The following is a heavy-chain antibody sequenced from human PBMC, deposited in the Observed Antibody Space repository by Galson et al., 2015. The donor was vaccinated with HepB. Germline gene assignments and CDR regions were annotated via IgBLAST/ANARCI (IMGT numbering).Heavy chain of an antibody. D-gene: IGHD3-3*01. CDR1: GFTLSSYA. CDR2: ISYDGSNK. CDR3: ARDGKRYYDFWSGYSNWFDP. J-gene: IGHJ5*02. V-gene: IGHV3-30-3*01. Sequence: SLRLSCAASGFTLSSYAMHWVRQAPGEGLEWMAVISYDGSNKYYADSVKGRFTVSRDNSKNTLYLQMNSLRAEDTAVYYCARDGKRYYDFWSGYSNWFDPWGQGTLVTVAS.